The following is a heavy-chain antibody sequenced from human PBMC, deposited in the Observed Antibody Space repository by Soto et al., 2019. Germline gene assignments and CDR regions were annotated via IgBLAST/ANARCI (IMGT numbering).Heavy chain of an antibody. CDR3: TTGAGRPDEHFDF. D-gene: IGHD3-10*01. CDR1: GFTLSNAW. Sequence: EVQLVESGGGLVKPGGSLRLSCTASGFTLSNAWMNWVRQAPGKGLEWVGRVKTKTEDGTTDYAAPVKGRFALSRDDSNNTLSLQMNSLKTEDTAVYYCTTGAGRPDEHFDFWGQGALVTVSS. V-gene: IGHV3-15*01. CDR2: VKTKTEDGTT. J-gene: IGHJ4*02.